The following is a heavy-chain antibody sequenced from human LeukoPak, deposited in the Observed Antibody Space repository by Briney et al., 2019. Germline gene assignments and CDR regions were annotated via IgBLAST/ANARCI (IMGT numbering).Heavy chain of an antibody. J-gene: IGHJ5*01. Sequence: SETLSLTCTVSVGSISNYYWSWIRQPPGKGLEWIAYIYSSGNTYYNPSLKSRVTISVDTSKNQFSLKLSSVTAADTAVYYCARHIGFSSDWYEFWGPGNLVTVSS. CDR3: ARHIGFSSDWYEF. V-gene: IGHV4-59*08. D-gene: IGHD6-19*01. CDR1: VGSISNYY. CDR2: IYSSGNT.